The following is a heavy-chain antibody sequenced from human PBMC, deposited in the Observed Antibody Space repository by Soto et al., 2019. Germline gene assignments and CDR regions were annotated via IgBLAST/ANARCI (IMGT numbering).Heavy chain of an antibody. CDR3: ARAEIVVVPAVYYFDY. J-gene: IGHJ4*02. CDR1: GFTFSSYS. V-gene: IGHV3-21*01. Sequence: GGSLRLSCAASGFTFSSYSMNWVRQAPGKGLEWVSSISSSSSYIYYADSVKGRFTISRDNAKNSLYLQMNSLRAEDTAVYYCARAEIVVVPAVYYFDYRGQGTLVTVSS. CDR2: ISSSSSYI. D-gene: IGHD2-2*01.